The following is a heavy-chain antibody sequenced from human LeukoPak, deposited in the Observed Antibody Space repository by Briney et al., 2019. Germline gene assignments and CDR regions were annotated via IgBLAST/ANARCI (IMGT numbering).Heavy chain of an antibody. J-gene: IGHJ4*02. CDR3: AREPILYS. V-gene: IGHV4-59*01. CDR2: IYHSGST. D-gene: IGHD2-15*01. Sequence: SETLSLTCTVSGGSISSYYWSWIRQSPGKGLEWIGYIYHSGSTKYNPSLKSRVTISVDTSKNQFSLKLSSVTAADTAVYYCAREPILYSWGQGTLVTVSS. CDR1: GGSISSYY.